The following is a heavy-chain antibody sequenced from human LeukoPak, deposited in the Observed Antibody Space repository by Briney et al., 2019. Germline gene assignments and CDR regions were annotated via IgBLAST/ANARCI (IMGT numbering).Heavy chain of an antibody. J-gene: IGHJ6*04. CDR2: IWYGRSNK. Sequence: PGRSLRLSCAASGFTFSSYGMHWVRQAPGKGLEWVAVIWYGRSNKYYADSVKGRFTISRDNSKNTLYLQMNSLRAEDTAVYYCAKDSGYYDFWSANLLDVWGKGTTVTVSS. D-gene: IGHD3-3*01. CDR3: AKDSGYYDFWSANLLDV. V-gene: IGHV3-30*18. CDR1: GFTFSSYG.